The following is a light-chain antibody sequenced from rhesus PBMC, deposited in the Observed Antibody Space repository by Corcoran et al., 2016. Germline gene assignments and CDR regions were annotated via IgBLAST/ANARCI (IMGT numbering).Light chain of an antibody. Sequence: DIVMTQTPLSLPVTPGEPASISCRSSQSLLDSEDGNTYLDWYLQKPGQSPQLLIYEVSNRASGVPDRFSGTGSDTDFTLKISRVEAVDFGVYYCMHALEFPRTFGQGTKVEIK. CDR1: QSLLDSEDGNTY. J-gene: IGKJ1*01. CDR3: MHALEFPRT. V-gene: IGKV2-104*02. CDR2: EVS.